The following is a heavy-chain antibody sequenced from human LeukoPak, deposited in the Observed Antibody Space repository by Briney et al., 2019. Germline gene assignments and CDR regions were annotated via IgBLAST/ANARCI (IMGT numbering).Heavy chain of an antibody. CDR3: ARGQIAARLAA. Sequence: PSETLSLTCAVSGGPFSGYYWSWIRQPPGKGLEWIGEINHSGGTDSNPSLKSRVTISVDTSKNQFSLKLSSVTAADTAVYYCARGQIAARLAAWGQGTLVTVSS. J-gene: IGHJ5*02. CDR2: INHSGGT. D-gene: IGHD6-6*01. CDR1: GGPFSGYY. V-gene: IGHV4-34*01.